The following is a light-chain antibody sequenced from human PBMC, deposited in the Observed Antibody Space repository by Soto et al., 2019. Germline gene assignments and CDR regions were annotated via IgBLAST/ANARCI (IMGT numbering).Light chain of an antibody. V-gene: IGLV2-14*01. CDR1: SSDVGGYKY. J-gene: IGLJ2*01. CDR3: ASYTSSSTSVI. CDR2: EVS. Sequence: QAASVSGSPGQSITISCTGTSSDVGGYKYVSWYQQHPDKAPKLIIFEVSNRPSGISSRFSGSKSGNTASLTISGLQAEDEADYYCASYTSSSTSVIFGRGTKLTVL.